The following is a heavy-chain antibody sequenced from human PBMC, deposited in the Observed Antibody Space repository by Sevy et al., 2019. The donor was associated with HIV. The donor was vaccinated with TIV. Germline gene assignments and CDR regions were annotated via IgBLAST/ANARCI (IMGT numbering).Heavy chain of an antibody. CDR1: GLSYSSYG. Sequence: GGSLRLSCAASGLSYSSYGMHWVRQAPGKGLEWVAYIQYDGSNKDYADSVKGRFTISRDNSKNTLDLQMNSLRVEDTAVYYCVKEGGGEGGGHWGQGTLVTVSS. D-gene: IGHD2-21*01. J-gene: IGHJ4*02. CDR2: IQYDGSNK. V-gene: IGHV3-30*02. CDR3: VKEGGGEGGGH.